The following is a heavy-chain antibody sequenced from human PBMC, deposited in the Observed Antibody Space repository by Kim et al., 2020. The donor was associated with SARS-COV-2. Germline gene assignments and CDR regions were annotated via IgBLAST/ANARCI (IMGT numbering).Heavy chain of an antibody. Sequence: SETLSRTCTVSGDSISGGDYYWSWIRQHPGKGLEWIGYIYHSGHTYYNPSLESRVTISVDTSKNHFSLKLSSVSAADTALYYCARVGGSGSDYDWYYFDYWGQGTLVTVSS. CDR2: IYHSGHT. CDR3: ARVGGSGSDYDWYYFDY. D-gene: IGHD5-12*01. CDR1: GDSISGGDYY. V-gene: IGHV4-31*03. J-gene: IGHJ4*02.